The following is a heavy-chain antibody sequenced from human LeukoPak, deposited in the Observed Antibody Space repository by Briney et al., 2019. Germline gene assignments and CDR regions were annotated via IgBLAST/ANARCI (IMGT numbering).Heavy chain of an antibody. CDR3: TRAEMATIDLDY. CDR1: GYTFTGYY. V-gene: IGHV1-2*02. D-gene: IGHD5-24*01. CDR2: INPNSGGT. J-gene: IGHJ4*02. Sequence: ASVKVSCKASGYTFTGYYMHWVRQAPGQGLEWMGWINPNSGGTNYAQKFQGRVTMTRDTSISTAYMELSRLRSDDTAVYYRTRAEMATIDLDYWGQGTLVTVSS.